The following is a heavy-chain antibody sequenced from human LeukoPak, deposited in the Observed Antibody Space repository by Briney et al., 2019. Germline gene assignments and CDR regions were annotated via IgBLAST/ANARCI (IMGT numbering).Heavy chain of an antibody. D-gene: IGHD1-26*01. V-gene: IGHV1-46*01. J-gene: IGHJ3*02. CDR1: GYTFTSYY. Sequence: ASVKVSCKASGYTFTSYYMHWVRQAPGQGLEWMGIINPSGGSTSYAQKFQGRVTMTRDTSTSTVYMELSSLRSEDTAVYYCARVGSGSQAPGAFDIWGQGTMVTVSS. CDR2: INPSGGST. CDR3: ARVGSGSQAPGAFDI.